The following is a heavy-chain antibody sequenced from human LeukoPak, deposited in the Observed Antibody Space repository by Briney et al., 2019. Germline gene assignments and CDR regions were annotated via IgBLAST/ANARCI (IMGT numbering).Heavy chain of an antibody. Sequence: ASVKVSCKASGGTFSSYAISWVRQAPGQGLEWMGGIIPIFGTANYAQKLQGRVTMTTDTSTSTAYMELRSLRSDDTAVYYCARVERDYGDYVDYWGQGTLVTVSS. J-gene: IGHJ4*02. V-gene: IGHV1-69*05. CDR2: IIPIFGTA. CDR1: GGTFSSYA. CDR3: ARVERDYGDYVDY. D-gene: IGHD4-17*01.